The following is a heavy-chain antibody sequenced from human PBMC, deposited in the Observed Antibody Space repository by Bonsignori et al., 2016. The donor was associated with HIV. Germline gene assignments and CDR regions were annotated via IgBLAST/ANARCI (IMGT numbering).Heavy chain of an antibody. CDR1: GFIFSDYT. D-gene: IGHD5-24*01. CDR2: ISETSTYV. CDR3: ARLGRDGFDIFDL. J-gene: IGHJ3*01. V-gene: IGHV3-21*01. Sequence: EVQLVESGGGLVRPGGSLRLSCAASGFIFSDYTMTWVRQTPGKGLEWVSSISETSTYVYYADSVKGRFTISRDNAKISLDLQMDSLTVEDTAVYYCARLGRDGFDIFDL.